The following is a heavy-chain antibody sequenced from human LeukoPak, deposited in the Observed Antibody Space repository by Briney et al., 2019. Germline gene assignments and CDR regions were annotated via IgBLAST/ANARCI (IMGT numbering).Heavy chain of an antibody. CDR1: GFTCSNYW. CDR2: IKHDGSEK. CDR3: ARDEGIVRAMNSKAVAY. D-gene: IGHD1-26*01. Sequence: GGSLRLSCAASGFTCSNYWMTWVRQAPGKGLEWVANIKHDGSEKYYVGSLKGRFTIPRDNAKNSLYLQVNSLRAEDTAVYYCARDEGIVRAMNSKAVAYWGPGTLVTV. J-gene: IGHJ4*02. V-gene: IGHV3-7*01.